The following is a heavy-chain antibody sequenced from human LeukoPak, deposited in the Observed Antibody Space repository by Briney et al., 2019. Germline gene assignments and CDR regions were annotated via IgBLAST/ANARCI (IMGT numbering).Heavy chain of an antibody. J-gene: IGHJ3*02. CDR2: ISWNSGSI. CDR1: GFPFDDYA. Sequence: PGRSLRLSCAASGFPFDDYAMHWARQAPGKGLEWVSGISWNSGSIGYADSVKGRFTISRDNAKNSLYLQMNSLRAEDTALYYCAKGIGGATHDAFDIWGQGTMVTVSS. CDR3: AKGIGGATHDAFDI. V-gene: IGHV3-9*01. D-gene: IGHD1-26*01.